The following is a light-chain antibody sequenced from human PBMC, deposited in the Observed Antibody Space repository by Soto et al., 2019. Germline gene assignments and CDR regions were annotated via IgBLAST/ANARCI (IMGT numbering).Light chain of an antibody. J-gene: IGKJ4*01. CDR1: QGVRDD. CDR3: XQESNYPLT. V-gene: IGKV1-6*01. Sequence: IQMTQSPSSLSASVGDRVTITCRASQGVRDDVGWYQQKPGKAPKLLIYSASTLQSGVPSRFSGSGSGTDFTLTISGXXXXXXXXXXCXQESNYPLTFGGGTKVXIK. CDR2: SAS.